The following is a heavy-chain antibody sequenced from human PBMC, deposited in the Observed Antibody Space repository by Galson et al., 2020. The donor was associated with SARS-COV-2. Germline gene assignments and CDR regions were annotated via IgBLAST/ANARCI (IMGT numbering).Heavy chain of an antibody. D-gene: IGHD1-20*01. CDR2: CDPEDGET. V-gene: IGHV1-24*01. J-gene: IGHJ4*02. Sequence: ASVQVSCKFSGYTLTELSMHWLRQAPGKGLEWMGCCDPEDGETIYAQKFQGRHTMTEDTSTDTAYMELSSLRSEDTAVYYCATDAAVYNWDDPGLNYWGQGSLVT. CDR3: ATDAAVYNWDDPGLNY. CDR1: GYTLTELS.